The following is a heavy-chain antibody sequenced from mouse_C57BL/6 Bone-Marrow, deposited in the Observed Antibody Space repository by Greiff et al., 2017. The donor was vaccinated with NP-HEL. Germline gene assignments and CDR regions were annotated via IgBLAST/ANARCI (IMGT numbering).Heavy chain of an antibody. CDR3: ARDSSDGNAY. J-gene: IGHJ3*01. V-gene: IGHV1-81*01. CDR2: IYPRSGNT. CDR1: GYTFTSYG. Sequence: VNVVESGAELARPGASVKLSCKASGYTFTSYGISWLKQRTGQGLEWIGEIYPRSGNTYYNEKFKGKATLTADKSSSTAYMELRSLTSEDSAVYFCARDSSDGNAYWGQGTLVTVSA. D-gene: IGHD3-2*02.